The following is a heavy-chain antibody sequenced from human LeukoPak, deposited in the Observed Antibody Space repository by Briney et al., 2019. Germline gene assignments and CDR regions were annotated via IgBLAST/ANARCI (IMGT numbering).Heavy chain of an antibody. J-gene: IGHJ4*02. D-gene: IGHD3-22*01. CDR3: ARAEGSLPQYYYDSSGYFPFDY. V-gene: IGHV1-18*04. CDR2: ISAYNGNT. Sequence: ASVKVSCKASGYSFTGYYMHWVRQAPGQGLEWMGWISAYNGNTNYAQKLQGRVTMTTDTSTSTAYMELRSLRSDDTAVYYCARAEGSLPQYYYDSSGYFPFDYWGQGTLVTVSS. CDR1: GYSFTGYY.